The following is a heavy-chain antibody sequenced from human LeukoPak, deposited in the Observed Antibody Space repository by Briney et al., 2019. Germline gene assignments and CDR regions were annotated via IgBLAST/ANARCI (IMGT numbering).Heavy chain of an antibody. J-gene: IGHJ6*02. D-gene: IGHD6-19*01. V-gene: IGHV4-59*01. Sequence: PSQTLSLTCTVSGGSISSYYWSWIRQPPGKGLEWLGYIYYSGSTNYNPSLKSRVTISVDTSKNQFSLKLSSVTAADTAVYYCARAGGSGWNDAYYYYYGMNVWGQGTTVTVSS. CDR3: ARAGGSGWNDAYYYYYGMNV. CDR1: GGSISSYY. CDR2: IYYSGST.